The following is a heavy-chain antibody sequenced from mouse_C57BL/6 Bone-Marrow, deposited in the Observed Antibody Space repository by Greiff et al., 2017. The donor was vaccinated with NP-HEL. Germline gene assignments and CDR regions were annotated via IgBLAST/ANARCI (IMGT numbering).Heavy chain of an antibody. CDR2: IDPENGDT. CDR1: GFNIKDDY. J-gene: IGHJ2*01. CDR3: TTANWDTDY. D-gene: IGHD4-1*01. V-gene: IGHV14-4*01. Sequence: VHVKQSGAELVRPGASVKLSCTASGFNIKDDYMHWVKQRPEQGLEWIGWIDPENGDTEYASKFQGKATITADTSSNTAYLQLSSLTSEATAFYSCTTANWDTDYWGQGTTLTVSS.